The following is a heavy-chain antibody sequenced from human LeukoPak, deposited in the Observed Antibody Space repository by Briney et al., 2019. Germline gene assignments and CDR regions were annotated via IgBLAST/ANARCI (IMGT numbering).Heavy chain of an antibody. V-gene: IGHV4-39*01. CDR1: GDSISSSSYH. CDR2: IYYTGGT. CDR3: RGRQTGQSFDY. Sequence: SETLSLTCTVSGDSISSSSYHWGWIRQPPGKGLEWIGNIYYTGGTHYNPSLKSRVAISVDTSKNQFSLKLSSVTAADTAVYYCRGRQTGQSFDYWGQGTLVTVSS. J-gene: IGHJ4*02. D-gene: IGHD3-9*01.